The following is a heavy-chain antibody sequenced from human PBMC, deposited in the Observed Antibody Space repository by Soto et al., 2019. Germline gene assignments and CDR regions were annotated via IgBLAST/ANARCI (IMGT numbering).Heavy chain of an antibody. J-gene: IGHJ6*02. V-gene: IGHV4-59*01. CDR3: ARVPYGSGSKYYYGMDV. D-gene: IGHD3-10*01. Sequence: PSETLSLTCPVSAGSISSYYWSWIRQPPGKGLAWIGYTYDSGSTNYNPSLKSRVTISVDTSKNQFSLKLSSVTAADTAVYYCARVPYGSGSKYYYGMDVWGQGTMVTVSS. CDR2: TYDSGST. CDR1: AGSISSYY.